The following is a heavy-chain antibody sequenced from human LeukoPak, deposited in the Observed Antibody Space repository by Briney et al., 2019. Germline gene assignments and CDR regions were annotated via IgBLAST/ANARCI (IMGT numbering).Heavy chain of an antibody. D-gene: IGHD3-10*01. CDR3: ARKWFGEEFDY. Sequence: SETLSLTCTVSDYSISSGYYWGWIRQPPGKGLEWIGSISQSGNTYYNPSLQSRVTISVDTSKNQFSLKLSSVTAADTAVYYCARKWFGEEFDYWGQGTLVSVSS. CDR2: ISQSGNT. J-gene: IGHJ4*02. CDR1: DYSISSGYY. V-gene: IGHV4-38-2*02.